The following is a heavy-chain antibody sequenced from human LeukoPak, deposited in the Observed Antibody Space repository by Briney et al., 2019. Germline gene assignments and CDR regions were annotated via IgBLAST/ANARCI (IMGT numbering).Heavy chain of an antibody. V-gene: IGHV3-21*01. CDR1: GFIFSSYS. Sequence: GGSLRLSCAASGFIFSSYSMNWVRQAPGKGLEWVSSISSSSSYIYYADSVKGRFTISRDNAKNSLYLQMNSLRAEDTAVYYCARDLGVYYGSGSYFEYWGQGTLVTVSS. CDR3: ARDLGVYYGSGSYFEY. D-gene: IGHD3-10*01. CDR2: ISSSSSYI. J-gene: IGHJ4*02.